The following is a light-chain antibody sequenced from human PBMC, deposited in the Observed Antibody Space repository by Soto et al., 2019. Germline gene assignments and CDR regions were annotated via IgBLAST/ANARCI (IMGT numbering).Light chain of an antibody. J-gene: IGKJ4*01. CDR3: QQYGSPTT. CDR2: DVS. V-gene: IGKV3-15*01. CDR1: HSLSST. Sequence: EIVITQSPATLAVSPGERASLSCRASHSLSSTLAWYQQKPGQTPRLLMYDVSTRATGIPARFSGSGSGTEFTLTISRLEPEDFAVYYCQQYGSPTTFGGGTKVDI.